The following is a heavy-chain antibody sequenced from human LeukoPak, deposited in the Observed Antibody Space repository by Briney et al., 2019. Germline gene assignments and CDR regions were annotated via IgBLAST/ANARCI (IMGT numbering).Heavy chain of an antibody. V-gene: IGHV3-21*01. CDR3: ARARASSRGGYYYMDV. CDR1: GFNFNTYP. D-gene: IGHD6-13*01. CDR2: ITSGSSYI. Sequence: GGSLRLSCAASGFNFNTYPMNWVRQAPGKGLEWVSSITSGSSYIYYADTVKGRFTISRDNAKNSLYLQMNSLRAEDTAVYYCARARASSRGGYYYMDVWGKGTTVTVSS. J-gene: IGHJ6*03.